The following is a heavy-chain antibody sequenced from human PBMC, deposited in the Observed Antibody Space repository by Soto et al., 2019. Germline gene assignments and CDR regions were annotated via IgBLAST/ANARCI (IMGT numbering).Heavy chain of an antibody. Sequence: EVQLVESGGGLVQPGGSLRLSCAASGFTFSSYAMHWVRQAPGKGLEYVSAISSNGGSTDYANSVKGRFTISRDNSKNTRDLQLGSVRAEDMAVYYCARGGRGYEFGYWGQGTLVSVSS. D-gene: IGHD5-12*01. CDR1: GFTFSSYA. J-gene: IGHJ4*02. V-gene: IGHV3-64*01. CDR3: ARGGRGYEFGY. CDR2: ISSNGGST.